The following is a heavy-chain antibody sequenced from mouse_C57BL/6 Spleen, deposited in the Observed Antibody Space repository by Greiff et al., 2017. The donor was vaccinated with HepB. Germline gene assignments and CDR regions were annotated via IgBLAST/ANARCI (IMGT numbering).Heavy chain of an antibody. J-gene: IGHJ4*01. CDR3: ARRDSSYYYAMDY. Sequence: VQLQQSGPELVKPGASVKISCKASGYTFTDYYMNWVKQSHGKSLEWIGDINPNNGGTSYNQKFKGKATLTVDKSSSTAYMELRSLTSEDSAVYYCARRDSSYYYAMDYWGQGTSVTVSS. CDR2: INPNNGGT. CDR1: GYTFTDYY. D-gene: IGHD3-2*01. V-gene: IGHV1-26*01.